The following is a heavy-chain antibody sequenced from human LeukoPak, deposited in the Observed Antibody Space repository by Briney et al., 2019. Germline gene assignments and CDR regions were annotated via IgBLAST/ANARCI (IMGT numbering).Heavy chain of an antibody. V-gene: IGHV3-66*01. CDR1: GFTVSSNY. J-gene: IGHJ6*02. D-gene: IGHD4-17*01. CDR2: IYSGGST. Sequence: GGSLRLSCAASGFTVSSNYMSWVRQAPGKGLEWVSVIYSGGSTYYADSVKGRFTISRDNSKNTLYLQMNSLRAEDTAVYYCARWGTVTTYGMDVWGQGTTVTVSS. CDR3: ARWGTVTTYGMDV.